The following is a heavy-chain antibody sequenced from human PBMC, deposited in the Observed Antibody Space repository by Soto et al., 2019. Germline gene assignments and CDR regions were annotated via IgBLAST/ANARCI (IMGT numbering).Heavy chain of an antibody. CDR3: AVHCSTSSCSY. CDR1: GFTFSTYA. CDR2: IGGSAESA. V-gene: IGHV3-23*01. J-gene: IGHJ4*02. Sequence: GGSLRLSCAASGFTFSTYAMSWVRQAPGKGLEWVSAIGGSAESAYYGDSVKGRFTISRDNSKNTVYLQMNSLRAEDTSVYYCAVHCSTSSCSYWGQGTLVTVSS. D-gene: IGHD2-2*01.